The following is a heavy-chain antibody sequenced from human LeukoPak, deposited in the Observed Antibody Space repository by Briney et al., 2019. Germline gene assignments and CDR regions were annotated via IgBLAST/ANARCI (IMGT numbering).Heavy chain of an antibody. Sequence: GGSLRLSCAASGFTFSSYSMSWARQAPGKGLEWVSVIYSGGSTYYADSVRGRFTISRDNSKNTLYLQMNSLRAEDTAVYYCARVRYNGFDIWGQGTMVTVSS. V-gene: IGHV3-53*01. CDR2: IYSGGST. CDR3: ARVRYNGFDI. D-gene: IGHD1-14*01. J-gene: IGHJ3*02. CDR1: GFTFSSYS.